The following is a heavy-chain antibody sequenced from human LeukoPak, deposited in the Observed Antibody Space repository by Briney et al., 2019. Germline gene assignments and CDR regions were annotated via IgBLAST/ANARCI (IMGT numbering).Heavy chain of an antibody. CDR3: AITYCSSTSCYPFDY. D-gene: IGHD2-2*01. Sequence: HGESLKISCKGSGYSFTSHWIGWVRQLPGKGLEWMGIIYPGDSDTRYSPSFQGQVTISADKSISTAYLQWSSLKASDTAMYYCAITYCSSTSCYPFDYWGQGTLVTVSS. V-gene: IGHV5-51*01. CDR2: IYPGDSDT. CDR1: GYSFTSHW. J-gene: IGHJ4*02.